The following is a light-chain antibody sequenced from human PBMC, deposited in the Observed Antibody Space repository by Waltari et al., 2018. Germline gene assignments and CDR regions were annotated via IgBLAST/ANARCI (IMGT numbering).Light chain of an antibody. Sequence: QSALTQPASVSGSPGQSITVSCTGASSDAGSYDLVCWYQQHPGKAPNLIIYEGNKRPAWVSRRFSGFKSGNTASLTSSGLQAEDEAEYYCSANAGRGIVFGGGTKLTVL. CDR1: SSDAGSYDL. J-gene: IGLJ2*01. V-gene: IGLV2-23*01. CDR2: EGN. CDR3: SANAGRGIV.